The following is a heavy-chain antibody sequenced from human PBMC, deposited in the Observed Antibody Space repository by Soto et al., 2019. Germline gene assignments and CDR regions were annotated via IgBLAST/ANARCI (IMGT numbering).Heavy chain of an antibody. D-gene: IGHD6-6*01. CDR2: MYYSGST. Sequence: QLQLQESGPGLVKPSETLSLTCTVSGGSISSSSYYWGWIRQPPGKGLGWIGSMYYSGSTYYNPSLKSRVTISVDTSKNKFSLQLSSVSAADTAVYYCARPQGVYSSAYYFDYWGQGTLVTVSS. V-gene: IGHV4-39*01. CDR3: ARPQGVYSSAYYFDY. CDR1: GGSISSSSYY. J-gene: IGHJ4*02.